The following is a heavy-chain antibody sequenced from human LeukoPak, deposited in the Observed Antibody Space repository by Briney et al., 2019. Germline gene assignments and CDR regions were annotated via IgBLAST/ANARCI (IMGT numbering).Heavy chain of an antibody. D-gene: IGHD3-22*01. V-gene: IGHV1-18*01. CDR3: ARAKIDPLYYYDSSGYYISDY. CDR2: ISAYNGNT. J-gene: IGHJ4*02. CDR1: GYTFTSYG. Sequence: ASVKVSCKASGYTFTSYGISWVRQAPGQGLEWMGWISAYNGNTNYAQKLQGRITMTTDTSTSTAYMELRSLRSDDTAVYYCARAKIDPLYYYDSSGYYISDYWGQGTLVTVSS.